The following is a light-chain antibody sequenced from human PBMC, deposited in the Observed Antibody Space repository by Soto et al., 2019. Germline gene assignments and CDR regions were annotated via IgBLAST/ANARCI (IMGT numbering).Light chain of an antibody. J-gene: IGKJ5*01. Sequence: EIVLTQSPGILSLSPGERATLSCRASQSVSSNYLAWYQHKPGQAPRLLIYGASNRATGVPARFSGSGSGTDFTLTISRLEPEDFAVYYCQQYGSSPPITFGQGTRLEIK. V-gene: IGKV3-20*01. CDR3: QQYGSSPPIT. CDR1: QSVSSNY. CDR2: GAS.